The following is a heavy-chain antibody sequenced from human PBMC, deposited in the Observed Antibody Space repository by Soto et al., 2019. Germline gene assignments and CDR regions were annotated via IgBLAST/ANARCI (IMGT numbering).Heavy chain of an antibody. D-gene: IGHD3-10*01. CDR2: IGYGAGGETT. CDR3: AKNSGWFNT. Sequence: QVMQSGGGLVQPGGSLRLACAASGFPFSRTDMSWVRQAPGKGLEWVSTIGYGAGGETTYYADSVKGRFTISRDNSKNTVYLQMDGLRVDDTALYYCAKNSGWFNTWGQGDLVIVSS. V-gene: IGHV3-23*01. J-gene: IGHJ5*02. CDR1: GFPFSRTD.